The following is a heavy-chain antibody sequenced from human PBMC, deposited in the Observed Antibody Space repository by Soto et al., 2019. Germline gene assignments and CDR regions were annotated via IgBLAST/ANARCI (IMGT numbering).Heavy chain of an antibody. J-gene: IGHJ3*01. Sequence: GASVKVSCKVSGYTLTELSMHWVRQAPGKGLEWMGGFDPEDGETIYAHKFQGRVTMTEDTSTDTAYMELSSLRSEGTAVYYCATLFSPSDYYDSSGLWGQGTMVTVSS. D-gene: IGHD3-22*01. CDR1: GYTLTELS. CDR2: FDPEDGET. V-gene: IGHV1-24*01. CDR3: ATLFSPSDYYDSSGL.